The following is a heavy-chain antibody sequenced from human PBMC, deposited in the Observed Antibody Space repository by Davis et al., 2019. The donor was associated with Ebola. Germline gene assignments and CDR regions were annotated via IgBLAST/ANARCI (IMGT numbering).Heavy chain of an antibody. Sequence: PSETLSLTCAVYGGSFSGYYWSWIRQPPGKGLEWIGEINHSGSTNYNPSLKSRVTISVDTSKNQFSLKLSSVTAADTAVYYCARGLIFLLAGGWFDPWGQGTLVTVSS. D-gene: IGHD3/OR15-3a*01. V-gene: IGHV4-34*09. CDR1: GGSFSGYY. CDR2: INHSGST. J-gene: IGHJ5*02. CDR3: ARGLIFLLAGGWFDP.